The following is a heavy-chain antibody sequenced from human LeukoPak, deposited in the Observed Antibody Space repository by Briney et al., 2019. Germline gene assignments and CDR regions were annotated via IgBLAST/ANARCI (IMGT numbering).Heavy chain of an antibody. D-gene: IGHD6-13*01. CDR2: ISGSGGST. V-gene: IGHV3-23*01. J-gene: IGHJ5*02. CDR3: AENWVASSWFNWFDP. CDR1: GFTFSSYA. Sequence: PGGSLRLSCAASGFTFSSYAMSWVRPAPGKGLEWVSAISGSGGSTYYADSVKGRFTISRDNAKNTLYLQMNSLRAEDTAVYYCAENWVASSWFNWFDPWRQGTLVTVSS.